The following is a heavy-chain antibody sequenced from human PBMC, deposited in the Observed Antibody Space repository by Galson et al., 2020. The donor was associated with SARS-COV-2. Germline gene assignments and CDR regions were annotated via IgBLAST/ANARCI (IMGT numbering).Heavy chain of an antibody. V-gene: IGHV4-34*01. Sequence: SETLSLTCAVYGGSFSGYYWRWIRQPPGKGLEWIWEINHSGSTNYNPSLKSRVTISVDTSKNQFSLKLSSVTAADTDVYYCASVPPLGYYFDYGDKGTLVTVSS. CDR3: ASVPPLGYYFDY. D-gene: IGHD7-27*01. CDR2: INHSGST. J-gene: IGHJ4*02. CDR1: GGSFSGYY.